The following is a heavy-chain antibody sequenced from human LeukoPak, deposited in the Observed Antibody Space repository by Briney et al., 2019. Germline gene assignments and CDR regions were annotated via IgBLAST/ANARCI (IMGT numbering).Heavy chain of an antibody. J-gene: IGHJ4*02. CDR1: GGSITNNY. V-gene: IGHV4-59*13. Sequence: SETLSLTCTVSGGSITNNYWSWIRQPPGKGLVWIGYTHDSGNSNYNPSLRSRVTISIDTSKNQFSLKLTSVTAADTAVYYCARDRSAAPADYWGQGTLVTVSS. CDR2: THDSGNS. D-gene: IGHD6-13*01. CDR3: ARDRSAAPADY.